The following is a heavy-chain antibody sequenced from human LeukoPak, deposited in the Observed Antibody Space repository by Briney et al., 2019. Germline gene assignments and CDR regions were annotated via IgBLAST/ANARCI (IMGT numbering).Heavy chain of an antibody. CDR1: GFTFSSYS. CDR3: ATYQHRGNFEI. V-gene: IGHV3-23*05. CDR2: IDKNGNNI. J-gene: IGHJ3*02. Sequence: PGGSLRLSCAASGFTFSSYSMRWVRQAPGKGLEWVSVIDKNGNNIHYADTVKGRFTISRDNSKNTLYLQMNSLRGEDTALYYCATYQHRGNFEIWGQGTMVTVCS. D-gene: IGHD3-3*02.